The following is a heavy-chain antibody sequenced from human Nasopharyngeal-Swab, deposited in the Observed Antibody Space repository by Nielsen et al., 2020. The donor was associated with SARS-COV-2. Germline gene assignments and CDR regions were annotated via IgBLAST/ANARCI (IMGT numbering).Heavy chain of an antibody. V-gene: IGHV4-39*01. Sequence: SETLSLTCTVSGGSFSNYYWGWIRQPPGKGLEWIGIIYYTGSTYYSPSLKSRVTISVDTSKNQFSLKLSSVTAADTAVYYCARRAFSSTSLWFDPWGQGTLVTVSS. CDR1: GGSFSNYY. D-gene: IGHD6-19*01. J-gene: IGHJ5*02. CDR3: ARRAFSSTSLWFDP. CDR2: IYYTGST.